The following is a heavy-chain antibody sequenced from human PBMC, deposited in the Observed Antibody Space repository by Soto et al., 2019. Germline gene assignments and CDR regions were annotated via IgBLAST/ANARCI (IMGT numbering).Heavy chain of an antibody. CDR1: GDSVSSNSAA. Sequence: SQTLSLTCAISGDSVSSNSAAWNWIRQSPSRGLEWLGRTYYRSKWYNDYAVSVKSRITINPDTSKNQFSLQLNSVTPEDTAVYYCARDPGIAAAGTDRYYYYYYGMDVWGQGTTVTVS. J-gene: IGHJ6*02. D-gene: IGHD6-13*01. V-gene: IGHV6-1*01. CDR3: ARDPGIAAAGTDRYYYYYYGMDV. CDR2: TYYRSKWYN.